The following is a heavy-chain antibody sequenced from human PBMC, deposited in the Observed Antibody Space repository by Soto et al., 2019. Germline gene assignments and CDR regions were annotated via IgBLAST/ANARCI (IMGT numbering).Heavy chain of an antibody. CDR1: GYTFIFHG. CDR3: ARVYYYDSSGYYHY. CDR2: ISGYNGNT. J-gene: IGHJ4*02. D-gene: IGHD3-22*01. Sequence: QVQLVQSGAEVKKPGASVKVACKTSGYTFIFHGITWVRQAPGQGLEWMGWISGYNGNTDYAQKFQGRVTMTTDTSTSTLYMEFRSLRSDDTAVYYGARVYYYDSSGYYHYWGQGTPVIVAS. V-gene: IGHV1-18*01.